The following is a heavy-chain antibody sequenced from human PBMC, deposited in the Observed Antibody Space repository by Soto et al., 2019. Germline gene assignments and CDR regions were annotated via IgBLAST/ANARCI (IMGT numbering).Heavy chain of an antibody. CDR2: ISGGSEVT. V-gene: IGHV3-23*01. CDR3: AKGTNRDSSEEDY. Sequence: PGGSLRLSCAASGFIFSSYAMSWVRQAPGKGLDWVSSISGGSEVTFYGDSVKGRFTVSRDNSRNTVYLQMNNLGVEDTAIYYCAKGTNRDSSEEDYWGQGTRVTV. CDR1: GFIFSSYA. J-gene: IGHJ4*02. D-gene: IGHD6-6*01.